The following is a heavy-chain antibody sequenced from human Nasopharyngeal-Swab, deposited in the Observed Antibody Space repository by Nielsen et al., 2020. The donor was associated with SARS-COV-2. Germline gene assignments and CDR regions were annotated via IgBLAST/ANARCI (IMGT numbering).Heavy chain of an antibody. V-gene: IGHV3-11*01. CDR3: ARAGAVAGTSRSRYYYGMDV. Sequence: RQAPGKGLEWVSDISSSDSIRYYADSVKGRFTISRDNAKNSLYPQMNSLRAEDTAMYYCARAGAVAGTSRSRYYYGMDVWGQGTTVTVS. D-gene: IGHD6-19*01. CDR2: ISSSDSIR. J-gene: IGHJ6*02.